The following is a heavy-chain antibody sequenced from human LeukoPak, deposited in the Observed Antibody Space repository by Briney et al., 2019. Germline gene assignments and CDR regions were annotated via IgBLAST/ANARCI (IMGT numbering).Heavy chain of an antibody. CDR3: ARDPPRAAWVFDY. V-gene: IGHV3-48*01. D-gene: IGHD6-25*01. J-gene: IGHJ4*02. Sequence: GGSLRLSCAASGFTFSSYSMNWVRQAPGKGLEWVSYISSSSSTIYYADSVKGRFTISRDNSKNTLYLQMNSLRAEDTAVYYCARDPPRAAWVFDYWGQGTLVSVSS. CDR1: GFTFSSYS. CDR2: ISSSSSTI.